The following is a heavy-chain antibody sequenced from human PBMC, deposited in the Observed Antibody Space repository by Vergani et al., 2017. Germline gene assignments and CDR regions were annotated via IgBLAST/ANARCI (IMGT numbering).Heavy chain of an antibody. Sequence: VQLVESGGGVVQPGRSLRLSCAASGFTFSSYAMHWVRQAPGKGLEWVAVISYDGSNKYYADSVKGRFTISRDNSKNTLYLQMNSLRAEDTAVYYCARGGYYDSSGYYTDFDYWGQGTLVTVSS. D-gene: IGHD3-22*01. V-gene: IGHV3-30-3*01. CDR3: ARGGYYDSSGYYTDFDY. CDR2: ISYDGSNK. CDR1: GFTFSSYA. J-gene: IGHJ4*02.